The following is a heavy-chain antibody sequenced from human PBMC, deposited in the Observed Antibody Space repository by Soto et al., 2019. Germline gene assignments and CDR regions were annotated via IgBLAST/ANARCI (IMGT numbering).Heavy chain of an antibody. V-gene: IGHV4-39*07. CDR2: IYYSGST. J-gene: IGHJ4*02. CDR1: GGSISSSSYY. D-gene: IGHD5-18*01. CDR3: ARDNGYSYGYTLAH. Sequence: SETLSLTCTVSGGSISSSSYYWGWIRQPPGKGLEWIGSIYYSGSTNYNPSLKSRVTISVDTSKNQFSLKLSSVTAADTAVYYCARDNGYSYGYTLAHWGQGTLVTVSS.